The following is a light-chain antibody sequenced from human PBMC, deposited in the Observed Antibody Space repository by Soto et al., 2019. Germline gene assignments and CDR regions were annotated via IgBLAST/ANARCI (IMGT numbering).Light chain of an antibody. V-gene: IGKV3-15*01. CDR3: QQNNNWPPWT. J-gene: IGKJ1*01. CDR1: QSVSSN. Sequence: EIVMTQSPATLSVSPGDRATLSCRASQSVSSNLAWYQQKPGQAPRLLIYGASTMATGIPSRFSGSGSGTEFTLTISSLQSEDFAVYYCQQNNNWPPWTFGQGTKVEIK. CDR2: GAS.